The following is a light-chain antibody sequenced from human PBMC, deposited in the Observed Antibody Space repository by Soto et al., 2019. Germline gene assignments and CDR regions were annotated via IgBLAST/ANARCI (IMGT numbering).Light chain of an antibody. Sequence: EIVMTQSPATLSVSPGERATLSCRASQSVGSSLAWYQQEPGQAPRLLIYGASTRATGIPARFSGSGSGTDFTLTISSLQSEDFAVYFCQQYKNWPPITFGQGTRLEIK. CDR1: QSVGSS. J-gene: IGKJ5*01. CDR3: QQYKNWPPIT. V-gene: IGKV3-15*01. CDR2: GAS.